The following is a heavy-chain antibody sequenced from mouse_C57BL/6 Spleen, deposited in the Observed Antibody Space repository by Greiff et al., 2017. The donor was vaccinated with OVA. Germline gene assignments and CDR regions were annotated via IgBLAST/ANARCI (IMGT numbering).Heavy chain of an antibody. J-gene: IGHJ2*01. D-gene: IGHD1-1*01. CDR1: GYSITSGYY. Sequence: DVKLQESGPGLVKPSQSLSLTCSVTGYSITSGYYWNWIRQFPGNKLEWMGYISYAGSNNYNPSLKNRITITRDTSKNQFFLKLNSVTTEDTATYYCAREGSSYLYYFDYWGKGTTLTVSS. CDR2: ISYAGSN. CDR3: AREGSSYLYYFDY. V-gene: IGHV3-6*01.